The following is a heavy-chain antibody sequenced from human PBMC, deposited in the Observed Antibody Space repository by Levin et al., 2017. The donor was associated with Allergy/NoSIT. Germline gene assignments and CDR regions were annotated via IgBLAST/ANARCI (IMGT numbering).Heavy chain of an antibody. Sequence: SETLSLTCAVYGGSFSGYYWSWIRQPPGKGLEWIGEINHSGSTNYNPSLKSRVTISVDTSKNQFSLKLSSVTAADTAVYYCARGSGDFWSGPRKQRFRFDYWGQGTLVTVSS. J-gene: IGHJ4*02. CDR1: GGSFSGYY. D-gene: IGHD3-3*01. CDR3: ARGSGDFWSGPRKQRFRFDY. CDR2: INHSGST. V-gene: IGHV4-34*01.